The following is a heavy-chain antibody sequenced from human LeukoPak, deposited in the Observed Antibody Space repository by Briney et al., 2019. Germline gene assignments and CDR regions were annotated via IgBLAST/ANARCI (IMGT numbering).Heavy chain of an antibody. CDR1: GFSISNYW. CDR2: ISDETTT. J-gene: IGHJ4*02. CDR3: AKFLSPVL. V-gene: IGHV3-74*01. D-gene: IGHD3-16*02. Sequence: GSLRLSCAASGFSISNYWMHWVRQAPGKGLMWVSRISDETTTNYADSVKGRFTISRDNAKNMVYLQMNSLRAEDTAVYYCAKFLSPVLWGQGTLVTVSS.